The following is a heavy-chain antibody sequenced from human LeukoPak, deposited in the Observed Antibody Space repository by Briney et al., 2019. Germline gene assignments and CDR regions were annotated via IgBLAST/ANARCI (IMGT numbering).Heavy chain of an antibody. CDR2: IYHSGTT. V-gene: IGHV4-4*02. J-gene: IGHJ4*02. Sequence: PSETLSLTCAVSGESIRSSNWWSWVRQPPGKGPEWIGEIYHSGTTNYNPSLKSRVTISMDTSMNQFSLNLNSVTAADTAVYFCANKVYCSRTSCYPAGYWGQGTLVTVSS. D-gene: IGHD2-2*01. CDR3: ANKVYCSRTSCYPAGY. CDR1: GESIRSSNW.